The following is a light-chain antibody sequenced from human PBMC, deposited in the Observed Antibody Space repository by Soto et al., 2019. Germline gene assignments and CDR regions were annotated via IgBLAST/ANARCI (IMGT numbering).Light chain of an antibody. CDR1: QSISSG. CDR3: QQYTSGAT. V-gene: IGKV1-5*03. CDR2: KAS. J-gene: IGKJ1*01. Sequence: DIQMTQSPSTLSASVGDRVTITCRASQSISSGLAWYQQKPGKAPKLLIYKASSLESGVPSRFSGSGSGTEFILTISSLQPDDFATDYCQQYTSGATFGQGTKVEIK.